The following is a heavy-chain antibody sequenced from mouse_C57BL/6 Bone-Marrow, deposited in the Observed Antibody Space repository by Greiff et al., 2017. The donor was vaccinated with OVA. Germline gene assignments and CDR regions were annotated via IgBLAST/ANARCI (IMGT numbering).Heavy chain of an antibody. CDR1: GFTFSDYG. CDR3: ARINYWYFDV. CDR2: ISSGSSTI. Sequence: EVKLMESGGGLVKPGGSLKLSCAASGFTFSDYGMHWVRQAPEKGLEWVAYISSGSSTIYYADTVKGRFTISRDNAKHTLFLQMTSLRSKDTAMYYCARINYWYFDVWGTGTTVTVSS. J-gene: IGHJ1*03. V-gene: IGHV5-17*01.